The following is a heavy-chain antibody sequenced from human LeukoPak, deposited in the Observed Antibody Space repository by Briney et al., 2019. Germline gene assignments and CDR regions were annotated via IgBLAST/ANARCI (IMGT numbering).Heavy chain of an antibody. D-gene: IGHD2-15*01. CDR1: GSTFRSKP. J-gene: IGHJ2*01. CDR3: AKSVATTLWYFDL. CDR2: IIGSDDST. Sequence: PGGPLRPPFQPLGSTFRSKPWTGAGQLQGKGWGGASAIIGSDDSTYYADSVKGRFTISRDNSKNTLYLQMNSLRAEDTAVYYCAKSVATTLWYFDLWGRGTLVTVSS. V-gene: IGHV3-23*01.